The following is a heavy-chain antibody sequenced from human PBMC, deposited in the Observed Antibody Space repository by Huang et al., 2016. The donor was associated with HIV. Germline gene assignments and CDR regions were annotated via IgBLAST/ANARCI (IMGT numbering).Heavy chain of an antibody. CDR2: INTNTGNP. Sequence: QVQLVQSGSELKKPGASVKVSCKASGYTFTSYAMNWVRQAPGQGLEWMGWINTNTGNPTDAQGFTGRLVVSLATSVSTAYLQISSLKAEDTAVYYCAREHRAAYDFWSGYQYYFDYWGQGTLVTVSS. J-gene: IGHJ4*02. CDR1: GYTFTSYA. D-gene: IGHD3-3*01. V-gene: IGHV7-4-1*02. CDR3: AREHRAAYDFWSGYQYYFDY.